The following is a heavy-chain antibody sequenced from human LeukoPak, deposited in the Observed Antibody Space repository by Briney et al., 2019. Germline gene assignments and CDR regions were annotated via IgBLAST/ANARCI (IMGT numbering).Heavy chain of an antibody. CDR2: ISSSSSYI. J-gene: IGHJ6*03. V-gene: IGHV3-21*01. CDR1: GFTFSSYS. Sequence: GGSLRLSCAASGFTFSSYSMNWVRQAPGKGLEWVSSISSSSSYIYYADSVKGRFTIYRDNAKNSLYLQMNSLRAEDTAVYYCARDEFQNYDFWSGYSGYYYMDVWGKGTTVTVSS. CDR3: ARDEFQNYDFWSGYSGYYYMDV. D-gene: IGHD3-3*01.